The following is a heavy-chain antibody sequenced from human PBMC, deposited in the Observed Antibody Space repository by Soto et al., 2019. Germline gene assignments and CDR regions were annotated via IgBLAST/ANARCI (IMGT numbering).Heavy chain of an antibody. D-gene: IGHD3-3*01. CDR1: GFTFSSYW. CDR2: IKSDGSST. V-gene: IGHV3-74*01. Sequence: GGSLRLSCAASGFTFSSYWMHWVRQAPGKGLVWVSRIKSDGSSTSYADSVKGRFTISRDNAKNTLYLQVNSLRAEDTALYYCARGSIWSAWDYYYYYMDVWGKGTTVTVSS. J-gene: IGHJ6*03. CDR3: ARGSIWSAWDYYYYYMDV.